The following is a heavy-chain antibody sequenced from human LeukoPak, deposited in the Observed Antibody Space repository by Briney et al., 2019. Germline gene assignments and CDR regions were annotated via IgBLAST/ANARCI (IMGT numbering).Heavy chain of an antibody. Sequence: GGSLRLSCAASGFTFSTYAMNWVRQTPGKGLESVSAISGTAGTIYYTDSVKGRFTISRDNSKNTLYLQMNSLRAEDTAVYYCAKDYSSGLVPYYFDYWGQGTLVTVSS. J-gene: IGHJ4*02. V-gene: IGHV3-23*01. CDR1: GFTFSTYA. D-gene: IGHD3-22*01. CDR2: ISGTAGTI. CDR3: AKDYSSGLVPYYFDY.